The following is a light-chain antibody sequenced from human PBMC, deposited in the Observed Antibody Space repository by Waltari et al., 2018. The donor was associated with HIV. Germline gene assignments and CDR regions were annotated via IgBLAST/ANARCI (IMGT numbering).Light chain of an antibody. CDR2: CNN. V-gene: IGLV1-40*01. Sequence: QSVLTQPPSVSGAPGQRVTISCTGSSSNIGAGYDVHWYQQVPGTAPKLLISCNNKRPSGVPDRFSAAKSGASPSLAITGLQAEDEADYYGQSYDSSLTGSVFGGGTKLTVL. CDR1: SSNIGAGYD. J-gene: IGLJ2*01. CDR3: QSYDSSLTGSV.